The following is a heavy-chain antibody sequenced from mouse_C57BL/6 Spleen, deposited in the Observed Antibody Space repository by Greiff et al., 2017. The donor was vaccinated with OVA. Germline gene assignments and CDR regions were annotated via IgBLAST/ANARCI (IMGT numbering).Heavy chain of an antibody. J-gene: IGHJ2*01. D-gene: IGHD2-3*01. CDR1: GYAFSSSW. Sequence: VQLQQSGPELVKPGASVKISCKASGYAFSSSWMNWVKQRPGKGLEWIGRIYPGDGDTNYNGKFKGKATLTADKSSSTAYMQLSSLTSEDSAVYFCARGDGYPWWGQGTTLTVSS. CDR3: ARGDGYPW. CDR2: IYPGDGDT. V-gene: IGHV1-82*01.